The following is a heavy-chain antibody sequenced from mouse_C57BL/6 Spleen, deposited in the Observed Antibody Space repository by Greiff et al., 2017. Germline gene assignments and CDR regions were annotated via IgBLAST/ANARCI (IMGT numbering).Heavy chain of an antibody. V-gene: IGHV5-9*01. CDR3: ARNYGSSYNYAMDD. CDR1: GFTFSSYT. Sequence: DVKLVESGGGLVKPGGSLKLSCAASGFTFSSYTMSWVRQTPEKRLEWVATISGGGGNTYYPDSVKGRFTISRDNAKNTLYLQMRSVRSEDTALVYGARNYGSSYNYAMDDWGQGTSVTVSS. J-gene: IGHJ4*01. CDR2: ISGGGGNT. D-gene: IGHD1-1*01.